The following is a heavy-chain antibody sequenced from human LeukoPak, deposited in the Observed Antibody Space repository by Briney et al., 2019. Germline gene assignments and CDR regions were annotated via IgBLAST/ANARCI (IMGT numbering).Heavy chain of an antibody. D-gene: IGHD2-8*01. CDR1: GGSISSSSYY. V-gene: IGHV4-39*01. CDR2: IYYSGST. CDR3: AGGCTNGVCYMLGIYYYYGMDV. Sequence: SETLSLTGTVSGGSISSSSYYWGWIRQPPGKGLEWIGSIYYSGSTYYNPSLKSRVTISVDTSNNQFSLKLSSVTAADTAVYYCAGGCTNGVCYMLGIYYYYGMDVWGQGTTVTVSS. J-gene: IGHJ6*02.